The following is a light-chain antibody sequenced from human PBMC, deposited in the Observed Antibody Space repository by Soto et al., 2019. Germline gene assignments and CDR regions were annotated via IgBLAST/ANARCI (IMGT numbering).Light chain of an antibody. CDR1: QSVSSW. J-gene: IGKJ1*01. V-gene: IGKV1-5*03. CDR2: QAS. Sequence: DIQMTQSPSTLSASVGDRVTITCRASQSVSSWLAWYQQKPGKAPKLLIYQASSLDTGVPSRFSGSGSGTEFTLTISSLQPDDFATYYCQQYNSCPWTFGQGTKVEIK. CDR3: QQYNSCPWT.